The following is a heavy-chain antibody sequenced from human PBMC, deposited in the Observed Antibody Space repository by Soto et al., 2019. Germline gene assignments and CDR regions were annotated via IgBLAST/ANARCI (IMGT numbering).Heavy chain of an antibody. J-gene: IGHJ6*02. CDR3: ATAPILVYCSGGSCYPRRYYYYGMDV. V-gene: IGHV4-61*01. Sequence: SETLSLTCTVSGGSVSSGSYYWSWIRQPPGKGLEWIGYIYYSGSTNYNPSLKSRVTISVDTSKNQFSLKLSSVTAADTAVYYCATAPILVYCSGGSCYPRRYYYYGMDVWGQGTTVTV. D-gene: IGHD2-15*01. CDR1: GGSVSSGSYY. CDR2: IYYSGST.